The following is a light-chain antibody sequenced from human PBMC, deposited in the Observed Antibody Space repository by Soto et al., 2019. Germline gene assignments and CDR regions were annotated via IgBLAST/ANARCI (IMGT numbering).Light chain of an antibody. V-gene: IGKV3-20*01. Sequence: EIVLTQSPGTLSLSPGERATLSCRASQSVSSSYLAWYQQKPGQAPRLLIYGASSRATGIPDRFSGSGSGTDFTLTISRLEPEEFAVYYCQQYGSSPIFTFGHGTKVDIK. CDR3: QQYGSSPIFT. J-gene: IGKJ3*01. CDR2: GAS. CDR1: QSVSSSY.